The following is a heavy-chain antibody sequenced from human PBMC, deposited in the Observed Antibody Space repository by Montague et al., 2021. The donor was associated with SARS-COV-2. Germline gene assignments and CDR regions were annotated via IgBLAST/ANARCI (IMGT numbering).Heavy chain of an antibody. Sequence: SETLSLTCTVSGDSVSHDFWTWIRQPPGKGLEWIGYVYYSRSSSYNPSLRGRVSIAVDTSKNQFSLRLSTVTAADTAIYYCARDPGPRGSGTFYDYWGQGTLVAVSS. CDR2: VYYSRSS. CDR3: ARDPGPRGSGTFYDY. D-gene: IGHD1-26*01. J-gene: IGHJ4*02. V-gene: IGHV4-59*02. CDR1: GDSVSHDF.